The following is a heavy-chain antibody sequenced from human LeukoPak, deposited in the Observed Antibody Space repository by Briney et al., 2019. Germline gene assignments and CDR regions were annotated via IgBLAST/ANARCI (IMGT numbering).Heavy chain of an antibody. CDR2: IYHSGST. V-gene: IGHV4-30-2*01. CDR1: GGSISSGGYS. Sequence: SQTLSLTCAVSGGSISSGGYSWRWIRQPPGRGLEWIGYIYHSGSTYYNPSLKSRVTISVDRSKNQFSLKLSSVTAADTAVYYCARGTRGEFQHWGEGTLVTVSS. J-gene: IGHJ1*01. CDR3: ARGTRGEFQH.